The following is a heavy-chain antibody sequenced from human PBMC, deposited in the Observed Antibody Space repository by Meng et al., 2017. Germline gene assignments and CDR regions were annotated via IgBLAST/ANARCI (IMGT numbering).Heavy chain of an antibody. D-gene: IGHD6-19*01. CDR1: GFSLTTTGMR. CDR2: IDWDDDI. Sequence: SGPTLVKPTQTLTLICTFSGFSLTTTGMRVRWIRQPPGKALEWLARIDWDDDIFYSTSLKTRLTISKDTSKNQVVLTMTNMDPVDTATYYCARMESSSWYYYFDYWGQGTLVTVSS. V-gene: IGHV2-70*04. J-gene: IGHJ4*02. CDR3: ARMESSSWYYYFDY.